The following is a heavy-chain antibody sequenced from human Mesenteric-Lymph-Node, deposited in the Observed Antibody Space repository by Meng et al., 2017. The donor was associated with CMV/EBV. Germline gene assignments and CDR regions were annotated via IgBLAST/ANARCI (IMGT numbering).Heavy chain of an antibody. V-gene: IGHV3-20*04. D-gene: IGHD5-12*01. CDR3: ARDRGGYADAYYFDY. J-gene: IGHJ4*02. CDR1: GFTFNDYG. CDR2: INWDGGST. Sequence: GGSLRLSCAASGFTFNDYGMSWVRQAPGKGLEWVSGINWDGGSTGYADSVKGRFTISRDNAKNSLYLQMTSLRAEDTALYYCARDRGGYADAYYFDYWGQGTLVTVSS.